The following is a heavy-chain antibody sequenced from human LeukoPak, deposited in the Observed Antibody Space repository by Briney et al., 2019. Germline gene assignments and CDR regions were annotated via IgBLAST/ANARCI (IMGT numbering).Heavy chain of an antibody. CDR2: IYYSGST. CDR3: ARTYCSSTSCYGGIAARGFEY. CDR1: GFTFSSYD. V-gene: IGHV4-30-4*08. Sequence: LRLSCAASGFTFSSYDMTWIRQPPGKGLEWIGYIYYSGSTYHNPSLKSRVTISVDTSKNQLSLKLSSVTAADAAVYYCARTYCSSTSCYGGIAARGFEYWGQGTLVRVSS. J-gene: IGHJ4*02. D-gene: IGHD2-2*01.